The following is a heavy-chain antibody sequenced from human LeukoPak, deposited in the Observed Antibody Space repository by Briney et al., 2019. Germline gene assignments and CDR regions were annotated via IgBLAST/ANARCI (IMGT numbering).Heavy chain of an antibody. Sequence: GASVKVSCKASGGTFSSYAISWVRQAPGQGLEWMGGIIPIFGTANYAQKFQGRVTITADESTSTAYMELSSLRSEDTAVYCCARGVSGWYGWYFDLWGRGTLVTVSS. CDR3: ARGVSGWYGWYFDL. D-gene: IGHD6-19*01. J-gene: IGHJ2*01. CDR1: GGTFSSYA. CDR2: IIPIFGTA. V-gene: IGHV1-69*13.